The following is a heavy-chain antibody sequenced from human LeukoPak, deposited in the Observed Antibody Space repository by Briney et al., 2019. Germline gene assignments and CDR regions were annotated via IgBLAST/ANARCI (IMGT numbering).Heavy chain of an antibody. CDR2: ISGSDGST. D-gene: IGHD2/OR15-2a*01. CDR1: GFTFSTYE. J-gene: IGHJ4*02. CDR3: AKDSAKKYDDY. Sequence: PGGSLRLSCAASGFTFSTYEINWVRQAPGKGLEWVSGISGSDGSTNYADSVKGRFTISRENSKNTLYLQMNSLRAEDTAVYYCAKDSAKKYDDYWGQGTLVTVSS. V-gene: IGHV3-23*01.